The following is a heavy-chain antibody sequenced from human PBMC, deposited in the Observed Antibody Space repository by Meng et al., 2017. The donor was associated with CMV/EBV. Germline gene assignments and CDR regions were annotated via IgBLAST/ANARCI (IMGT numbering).Heavy chain of an antibody. J-gene: IGHJ5*02. CDR1: GGSIRSYC. CDR2: IYYSGST. CDR3: ARGRITIFGVALGWFDP. V-gene: IGHV4-59*01. D-gene: IGHD3-3*01. Sequence: SGGSIRSYCWSWIRQPPGKGLEWIGYIYYSGSTNYNPSLKSRVTISVDTSKNQFSLKLSSVTAADTAVYYCARGRITIFGVALGWFDPWGQGTLVTVSS.